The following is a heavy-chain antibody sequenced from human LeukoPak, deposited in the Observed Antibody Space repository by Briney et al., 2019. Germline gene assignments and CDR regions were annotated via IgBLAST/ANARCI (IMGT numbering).Heavy chain of an antibody. D-gene: IGHD3-3*01. J-gene: IGHJ4*02. Sequence: PSETLSLTCAVYGGSFSGYYWSWIRQPPGKGLEWIGSIYYSGSTYYNPSLKSRVTISVDTSKNQFSLKLSSVTAADTAVYYCARRYYDFWSGYYTMYYFDYWGQGTLVTVSS. CDR2: IYYSGST. V-gene: IGHV4-34*01. CDR1: GGSFSGYY. CDR3: ARRYYDFWSGYYTMYYFDY.